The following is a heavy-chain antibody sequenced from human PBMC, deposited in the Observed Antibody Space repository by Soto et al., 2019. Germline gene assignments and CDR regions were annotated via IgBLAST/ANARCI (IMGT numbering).Heavy chain of an antibody. Sequence: GGSLRLSCAASGFRFDDYNIHWVRQAPGKGLEWVSLITWNGGNSYYADSVKGRFTISRDGTTESVSLQMTSLKREDTGLYFCARETLSYGSALDVWGQGTTVTVSS. CDR2: ITWNGGNS. V-gene: IGHV3-43*01. CDR1: GFRFDDYN. D-gene: IGHD3-16*01. J-gene: IGHJ6*02. CDR3: ARETLSYGSALDV.